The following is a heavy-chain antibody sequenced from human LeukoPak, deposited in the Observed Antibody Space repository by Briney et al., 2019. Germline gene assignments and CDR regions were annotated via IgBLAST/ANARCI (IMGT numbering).Heavy chain of an antibody. Sequence: SETLSLTCTVSGGSISSSSYYWGWIRQPPGKGLEWIGSIYYSGSTYYNPSLKSRVTISVDTSKNQFSLKLSSVTAADTAVYYCARSDYYGSGRSLDYWGQGTLVTVSS. CDR3: ARSDYYGSGRSLDY. D-gene: IGHD3-10*01. CDR2: IYYSGST. CDR1: GGSISSSSYY. V-gene: IGHV4-39*01. J-gene: IGHJ4*02.